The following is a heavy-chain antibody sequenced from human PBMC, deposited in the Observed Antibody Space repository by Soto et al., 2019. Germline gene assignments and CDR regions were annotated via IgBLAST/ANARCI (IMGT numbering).Heavy chain of an antibody. CDR3: AKEAAAEGYFQH. D-gene: IGHD6-13*01. V-gene: IGHV3-30*18. CDR2: ISYDGSNK. J-gene: IGHJ1*01. Sequence: QVQLVESGGGVVQPGRSLRLSCAASGFTFSSYGMHWVRQAPGQGLEWVAVISYDGSNKYYADSVKGRFTISRDNSKNTLYLQMNSLRAEDTAVYYCAKEAAAEGYFQHWGQGTLVTVSS. CDR1: GFTFSSYG.